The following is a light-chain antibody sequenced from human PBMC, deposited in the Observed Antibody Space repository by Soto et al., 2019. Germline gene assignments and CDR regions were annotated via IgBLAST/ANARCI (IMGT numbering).Light chain of an antibody. CDR2: DAS. CDR3: QQRSNWPLLT. Sequence: IVLTKSPATLSLSPWERATLSCRASQSVSSYLAWYQQKPGQAPRLLLYDASNRATGIPARFSGSGSGTDFTLTISSLEPADFAVYYCQQRSNWPLLTFGGGTKVDIK. J-gene: IGKJ4*01. CDR1: QSVSSY. V-gene: IGKV3-11*01.